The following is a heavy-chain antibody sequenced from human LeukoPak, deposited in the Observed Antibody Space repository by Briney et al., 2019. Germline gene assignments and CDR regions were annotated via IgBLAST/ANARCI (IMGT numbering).Heavy chain of an antibody. CDR2: TYSGGST. V-gene: IGHV3-53*01. D-gene: IGHD3-10*01. CDR3: AREVMVRGAPYYYGMDV. J-gene: IGHJ6*02. Sequence: PGGSLRLSCAGSGFTVSSNYMSWVRQAPGKGLEWVSVTYSGGSTYYADSVKGRFTVSRDNSKNTLYLQMSSLRAEDTAVYYCAREVMVRGAPYYYGMDVWGQGTTVTVSS. CDR1: GFTVSSNY.